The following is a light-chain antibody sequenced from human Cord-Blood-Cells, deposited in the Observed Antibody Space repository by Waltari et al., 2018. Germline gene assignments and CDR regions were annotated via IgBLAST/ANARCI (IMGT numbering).Light chain of an antibody. CDR2: GAS. CDR3: QQYGSSPYT. Sequence: EIVLTQSTGTMSLSPGERATLSCRASKSVSSSYLAWYQQKPGQAPRLLIYGASSRATGIPDRFSGSGSGTDFTLTISRLEPEDFAVYYCQQYGSSPYTFGQGTKLEIK. J-gene: IGKJ2*01. V-gene: IGKV3-20*01. CDR1: KSVSSSY.